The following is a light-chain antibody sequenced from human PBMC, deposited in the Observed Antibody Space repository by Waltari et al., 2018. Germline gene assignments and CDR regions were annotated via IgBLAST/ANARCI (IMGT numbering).Light chain of an antibody. CDR3: QTGGHGTWV. Sequence: QLILTQSPSASASLGASVKLTCTLTSGHSRTVIAWLQQRPEKGPRFLMKVNSDGSHRKGDEIPDRFSGSSSGAERYLSISSLQSEDEADYFCQTGGHGTWVFGGGTKLTVL. V-gene: IGLV4-69*01. J-gene: IGLJ3*02. CDR2: VNSDGSH. CDR1: SGHSRTV.